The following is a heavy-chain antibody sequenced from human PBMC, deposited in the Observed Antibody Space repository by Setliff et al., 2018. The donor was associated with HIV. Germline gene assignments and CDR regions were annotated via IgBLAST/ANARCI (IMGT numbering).Heavy chain of an antibody. Sequence: GGSLRLSCAASGFTFSGFAMSWVRQAPGKGLVWVSRINSDGSSTSYADSVKGRFTISRDNAKNTLYLQMNSLRAEDTAVYYCARSRLLNPIYYYYMDVWGKGTTVTVSS. V-gene: IGHV3-74*01. D-gene: IGHD3-22*01. CDR3: ARSRLLNPIYYYYMDV. CDR2: INSDGSST. J-gene: IGHJ6*03. CDR1: GFTFSGFA.